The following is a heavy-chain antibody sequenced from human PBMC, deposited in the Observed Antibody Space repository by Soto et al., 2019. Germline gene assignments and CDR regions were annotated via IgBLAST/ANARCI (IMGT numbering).Heavy chain of an antibody. J-gene: IGHJ6*02. CDR2: MNPNSGNT. D-gene: IGHD5-18*01. CDR3: ARGRSSYGYGYYYYGMDV. Sequence: ASVKVSCKASGYTFTSYDINWVRQATGQGREWMGWMNPNSGNTGYAQKFQGRVTMTTNTSISTAYMQLSSLRSEGTTVYYCARGRSSYGYGYYYYGMDVWGQGTTVTVSS. CDR1: GYTFTSYD. V-gene: IGHV1-8*01.